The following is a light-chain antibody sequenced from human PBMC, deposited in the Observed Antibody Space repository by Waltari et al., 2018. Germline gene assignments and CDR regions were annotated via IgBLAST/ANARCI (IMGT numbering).Light chain of an antibody. CDR2: DAS. CDR1: QSVSSY. Sequence: EIVFTQPPATLSLSPGDRATLSCRASQSVSSYLAWYQQKPGQAPRLLIYDASNRATGIPARFSGSGSGTDFTLTISSLEPEDFAVYYCQQRSNWPPGAAFGGGTKVEIK. CDR3: QQRSNWPPGAA. V-gene: IGKV3-11*01. J-gene: IGKJ4*01.